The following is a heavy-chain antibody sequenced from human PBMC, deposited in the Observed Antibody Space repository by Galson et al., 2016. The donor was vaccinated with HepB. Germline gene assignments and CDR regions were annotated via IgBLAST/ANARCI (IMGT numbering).Heavy chain of an antibody. J-gene: IGHJ4*02. D-gene: IGHD1-1*01. CDR1: GFTFVDAW. CDR2: IKSHTDGETT. CDR3: TTAGGTDL. V-gene: IGHV3-15*01. Sequence: SLRLSCAASGFTFVDAWMTWVRQAPGKGLEWIGRIKSHTDGETTDYAAPVKGRFTISRYDSKNTLYLQMNSLKTEDTALYYCTTAGGTDLWGQGTLVTVSS.